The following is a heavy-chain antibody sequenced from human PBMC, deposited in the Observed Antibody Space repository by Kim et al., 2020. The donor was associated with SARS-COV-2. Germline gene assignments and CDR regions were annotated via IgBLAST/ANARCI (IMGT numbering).Heavy chain of an antibody. CDR3: ATRLPYYFDS. CDR2: GT. V-gene: IGHV3-23*01. D-gene: IGHD3-9*01. Sequence: GTNSTEAVTGRFTNSRDDSKNTLYLEMSSLRAEDTAIYFCATRLPYYFDSWGQGVLVTVSS. J-gene: IGHJ4*02.